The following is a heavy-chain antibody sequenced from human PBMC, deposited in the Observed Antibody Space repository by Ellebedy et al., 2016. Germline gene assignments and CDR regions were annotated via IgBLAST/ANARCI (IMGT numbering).Heavy chain of an antibody. Sequence: SETLSLXXTVSGGSVSSGSYYWSWIRQPPGKGLEWIGYIYYSGSTNYNPSLKSRVTISVDTSKNQFSLKLSSVTAADTAVYYCARDRGYALDYWGQGTLVTVSS. CDR1: GGSVSSGSYY. V-gene: IGHV4-61*01. CDR3: ARDRGYALDY. J-gene: IGHJ4*02. CDR2: IYYSGST. D-gene: IGHD5-12*01.